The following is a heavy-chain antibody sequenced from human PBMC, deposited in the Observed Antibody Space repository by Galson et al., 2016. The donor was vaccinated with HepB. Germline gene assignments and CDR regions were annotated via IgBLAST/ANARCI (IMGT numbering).Heavy chain of an antibody. D-gene: IGHD2/OR15-2a*01. Sequence: SETLSLTCTVSSGSVSSGGYYWSWVRQSPGKGLEWIGYIQNPGSTNYNPSRKGRVTISIDRSKNQFFLELTYVTAADTAVYYCAGDEGFYNGMDVWGQGTTVTVSS. V-gene: IGHV4-61*08. CDR2: IQNPGST. CDR3: AGDEGFYNGMDV. CDR1: SGSVSSGGYY. J-gene: IGHJ6*02.